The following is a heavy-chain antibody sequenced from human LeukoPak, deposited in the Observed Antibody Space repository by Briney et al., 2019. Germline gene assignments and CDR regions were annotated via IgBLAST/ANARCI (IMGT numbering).Heavy chain of an antibody. CDR3: ARDNGGYFDWHALDAFDI. V-gene: IGHV3-21*04. Sequence: PGGSLRLSCAASAFSLNAYNMNWVRQAPGKGLEWVSSISYTGTYIYYADSVKGRFTISRDNAQNSLYLQMNSLRAEDTAIYYCARDNGGYFDWHALDAFDIWGQGTMVTVSS. CDR2: ISYTGTYI. J-gene: IGHJ3*02. D-gene: IGHD3-9*01. CDR1: AFSLNAYN.